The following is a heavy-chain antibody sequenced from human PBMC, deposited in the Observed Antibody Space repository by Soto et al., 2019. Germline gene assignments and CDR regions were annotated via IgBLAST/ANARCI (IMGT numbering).Heavy chain of an antibody. CDR1: GFTFSSYG. CDR2: ISYDGSNK. Sequence: SLRLSFAASGFTFSSYGMHWVRQAPGKGLEWVAVISYDGSNKYYADSVKGRFTISRDNSKNTLYLQMNSLRAEDTAVYYCAKDTFRELLHFDYWGQGTLVTVSS. V-gene: IGHV3-30*18. CDR3: AKDTFRELLHFDY. D-gene: IGHD1-26*01. J-gene: IGHJ4*02.